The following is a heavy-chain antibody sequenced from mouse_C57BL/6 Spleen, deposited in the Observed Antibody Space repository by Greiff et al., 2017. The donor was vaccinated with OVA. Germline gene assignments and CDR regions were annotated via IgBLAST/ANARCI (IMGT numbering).Heavy chain of an antibody. CDR2: ISDGGSYT. CDR1: GFTFSSYA. V-gene: IGHV5-4*01. J-gene: IGHJ1*03. Sequence: EVHLVESGGGLVKPGGSLKLSCAASGFTFSSYAMSWVRQTPEKRLEWVATISDGGSYTYYPDNVKGRFTISRDNAKNNLYLQMSHLKSEDTAMYYCAREGDSWYFDVWGTGTTVTVSS. CDR3: AREGDSWYFDV.